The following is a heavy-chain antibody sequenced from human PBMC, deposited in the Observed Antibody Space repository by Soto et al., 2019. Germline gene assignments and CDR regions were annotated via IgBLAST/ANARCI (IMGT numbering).Heavy chain of an antibody. CDR3: ARQADYGDCDYYSYMAV. D-gene: IGHD4-17*01. Sequence: PSGCPELASASSGVNVEVSVVAGARKAQGKGMEWVADIKNGGSAKYYADSVKCRFTISRDNAKTSLYLQMNSLRAEDTAVYYCARQADYGDCDYYSYMAVWGKGTTVTVS. CDR2: IKNGGSAK. CDR1: GVNVEVSV. J-gene: IGHJ6*03. V-gene: IGHV3-48*01.